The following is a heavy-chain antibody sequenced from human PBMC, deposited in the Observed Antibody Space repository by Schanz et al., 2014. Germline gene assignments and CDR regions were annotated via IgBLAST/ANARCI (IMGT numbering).Heavy chain of an antibody. CDR3: ARGLVRYFAY. D-gene: IGHD2-8*02. J-gene: IGHJ4*02. Sequence: VQLVQSGAEVKKPGASVKVSCQASGYTFTGYYMHWVRQAPGQGLEWMGQINPNSGATIYAQNFQGRVTMTRDTSISTAYMELSRLRSDDTAVYYCARGLVRYFAYWGQGTLVTVSS. CDR2: INPNSGAT. V-gene: IGHV1-2*06. CDR1: GYTFTGYY.